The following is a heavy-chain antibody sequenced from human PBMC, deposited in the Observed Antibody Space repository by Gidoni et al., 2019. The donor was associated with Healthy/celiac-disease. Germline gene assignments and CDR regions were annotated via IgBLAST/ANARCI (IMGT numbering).Heavy chain of an antibody. CDR2: ISSSSSYI. CDR3: ARDSHRGSGRGDY. V-gene: IGHV3-21*01. Sequence: EVQLVESGGGLVKPGGSLRLSCAASGFTFSSYSMNWVRQAPGKGLEWVSSISSSSSYIYYADSVKGRFTISRDNAKNSLYLQMNSLRAEDTAVYYCARDSHRGSGRGDYWGQGTLVTVSS. J-gene: IGHJ4*02. D-gene: IGHD3-10*01. CDR1: GFTFSSYS.